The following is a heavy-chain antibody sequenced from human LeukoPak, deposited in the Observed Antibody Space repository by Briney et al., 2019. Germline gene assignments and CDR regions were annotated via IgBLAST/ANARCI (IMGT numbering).Heavy chain of an antibody. CDR2: IRGSGVNT. D-gene: IGHD2-21*02. V-gene: IGHV3-23*01. CDR3: ARDPNGDCIGAFDM. J-gene: IGHJ3*02. Sequence: PGGSLRLSCTASGFSFSAYAMMWVRQAPGKGPEWVSAIRGSGVNTYYADSVKGRFTISRDNSKYTLFLQMNSLRAEDTAVYYCARDPNGDCIGAFDMWGPGTMVTVSS. CDR1: GFSFSAYA.